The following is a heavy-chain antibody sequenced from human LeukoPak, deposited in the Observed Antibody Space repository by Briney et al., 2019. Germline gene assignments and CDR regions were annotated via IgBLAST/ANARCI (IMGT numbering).Heavy chain of an antibody. D-gene: IGHD3-10*01. CDR2: IYHSGST. Sequence: PSETLSLTCTVSGGSISSGGYYWSWIRQPPGKGLEWIGYIYHSGSTYYNPSLKSRVTISVDRSKNQFSLKLSSVTAADTAVYYCAREPPMVRGVILTNWFDPWGQGTLVTVSS. CDR3: AREPPMVRGVILTNWFDP. J-gene: IGHJ5*02. V-gene: IGHV4-30-2*01. CDR1: GGSISSGGYY.